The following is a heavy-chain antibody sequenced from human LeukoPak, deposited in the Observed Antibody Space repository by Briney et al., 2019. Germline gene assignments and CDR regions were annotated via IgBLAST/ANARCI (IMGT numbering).Heavy chain of an antibody. D-gene: IGHD3-10*01. CDR3: ASGTYRLGDY. CDR1: GFSFSTYA. CDR2: ISGSGVDT. V-gene: IGHV3-23*01. J-gene: IGHJ4*02. Sequence: GGSLRLSCVASGFSFSTYAMSWVRKAPGKGLEWVSGISGSGVDTHYADSVKGRFRIPRDNSQNTLYLQLSSLRAEDTAVYYCASGTYRLGDYWGLGTLVTVSS.